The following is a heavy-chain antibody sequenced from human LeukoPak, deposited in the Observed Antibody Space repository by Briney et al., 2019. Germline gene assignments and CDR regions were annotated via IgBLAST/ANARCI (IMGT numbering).Heavy chain of an antibody. CDR2: IWYDGSNQ. D-gene: IGHD3-22*01. V-gene: IGHV3-33*01. CDR3: ARDWYYDSSGYLPY. Sequence: GMTLRLSCAASGFTFSRYAMHWVRQAPGKGLEWVAVIWYDGSNQYYVDSVKGRFTISRDNSKKMLYLQMNSLRAEDTAVYYCARDWYYDSSGYLPYWGQGTLVIVSS. CDR1: GFTFSRYA. J-gene: IGHJ4*02.